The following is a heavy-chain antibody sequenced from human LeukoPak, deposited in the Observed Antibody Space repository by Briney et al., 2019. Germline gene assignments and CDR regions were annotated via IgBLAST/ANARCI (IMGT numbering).Heavy chain of an antibody. D-gene: IGHD3-9*01. CDR2: IYYSGST. J-gene: IGHJ4*02. CDR1: GGSIRSSSYY. CDR3: ARVDPKYYDILTGYYTGGYFDY. V-gene: IGHV4-39*01. Sequence: SETLSLTCTVSGGSIRSSSYYWGWIRQPPGKGLEWIGSIYYSGSTYYNSSLKSRVTISVDTSKIQFSLKLSSVTAADTAVYSCARVDPKYYDILTGYYTGGYFDYWSQGTLVTVSS.